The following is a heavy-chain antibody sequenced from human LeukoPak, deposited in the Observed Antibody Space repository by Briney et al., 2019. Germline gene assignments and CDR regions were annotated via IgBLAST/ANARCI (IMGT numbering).Heavy chain of an antibody. V-gene: IGHV1-2*06. Sequence: GASVKVSCKASGYTFTGNYMHWVGQPPGQGLEWMGRINPNRGGTNYAQKFQGRVTMTRDTSISTAYMELSRLRSDDTAVYYCARVGRITIFGVVTTGAFDIWGQGTMVTVSS. D-gene: IGHD3-3*01. CDR1: GYTFTGNY. CDR2: INPNRGGT. J-gene: IGHJ3*02. CDR3: ARVGRITIFGVVTTGAFDI.